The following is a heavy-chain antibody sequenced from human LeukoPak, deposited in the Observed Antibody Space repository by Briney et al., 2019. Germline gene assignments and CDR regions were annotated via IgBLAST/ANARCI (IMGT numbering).Heavy chain of an antibody. Sequence: RGSLRLSCAASGFTFNTCGMHWVRQAPGKGLEWVAFVRYDGDNKYYADSVKGRFTISRDNSKNTLYLQMNSLRAEDTAVYYCAKDRGARYCFEYWGQGTLVTVSS. D-gene: IGHD1-14*01. J-gene: IGHJ4*02. CDR3: AKDRGARYCFEY. V-gene: IGHV3-30*02. CDR2: VRYDGDNK. CDR1: GFTFNTCG.